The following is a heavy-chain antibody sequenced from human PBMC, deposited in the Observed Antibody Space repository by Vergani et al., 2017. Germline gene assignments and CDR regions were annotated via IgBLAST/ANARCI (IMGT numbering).Heavy chain of an antibody. J-gene: IGHJ4*02. D-gene: IGHD2-15*01. CDR3: ARGGKGIIMVVPSTHL. V-gene: IGHV3-23*04. CDR1: GFTFSNSA. CDR2: ISGHGDRT. Sequence: EVQLVESGGGLVQPGGSLRLSCVASGFTFSNSAMSWVRQTSGKGLEWVSAISGHGDRTYYADSVNGRFTISRDNSKKMMSLQMNSLRVEDTAVYYCARGGKGIIMVVPSTHLWGQGTQVSVS.